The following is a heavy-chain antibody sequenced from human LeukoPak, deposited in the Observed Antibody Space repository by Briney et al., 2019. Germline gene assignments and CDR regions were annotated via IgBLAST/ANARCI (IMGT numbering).Heavy chain of an antibody. CDR3: ARDNGVVHGVYYMDV. D-gene: IGHD3-3*01. J-gene: IGHJ6*03. CDR2: IKQDGSEK. V-gene: IGHV3-7*01. CDR1: GFTFSNYW. Sequence: GGSLGLSCAASGFTFSNYWMTWVRQAPGKGLEWVADIKQDGSEKLYVKSVRGRFTISRDNAKMSLFLQMNSLRAEDTAVYYCARDNGVVHGVYYMDVWGKGTTVTVS.